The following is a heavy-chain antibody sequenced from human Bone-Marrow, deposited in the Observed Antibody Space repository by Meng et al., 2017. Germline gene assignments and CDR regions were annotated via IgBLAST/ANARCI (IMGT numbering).Heavy chain of an antibody. V-gene: IGHV4-39*01. CDR1: GDSNSSSRYC. CDR3: ARHPRRDGYNFPDY. D-gene: IGHD5-24*01. Sequence: QLQLQESAPGLVKPSETLSHPCSDLGDSNSSSRYCCGWIRQPPGKGLEWIGSIYYSGSTYYNPSLKSRVTKSVDTSKNQFSLKLSSVTAADTAVYYCARHPRRDGYNFPDYWGQGTLVTVSS. J-gene: IGHJ4*02. CDR2: IYYSGST.